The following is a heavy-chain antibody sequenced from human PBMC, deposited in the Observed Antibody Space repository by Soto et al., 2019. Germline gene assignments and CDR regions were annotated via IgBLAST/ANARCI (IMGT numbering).Heavy chain of an antibody. Sequence: QVQLQESGPGLVKPSETLSLTCTVSGGSISSYYWSWIRQPPGKGLEWIGYIYYSGSTNYNPSLKSRVTISVDTSKNQFSLKLSSVTAADTAVYYCARGDCSGGSCYGRDAFDIWGQGTMVTVSS. CDR2: IYYSGST. CDR3: ARGDCSGGSCYGRDAFDI. D-gene: IGHD2-15*01. J-gene: IGHJ3*02. V-gene: IGHV4-59*01. CDR1: GGSISSYY.